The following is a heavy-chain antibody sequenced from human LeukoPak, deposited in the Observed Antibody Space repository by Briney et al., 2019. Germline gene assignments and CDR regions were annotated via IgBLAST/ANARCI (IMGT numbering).Heavy chain of an antibody. V-gene: IGHV3-23*01. J-gene: IGHJ6*02. D-gene: IGHD3-10*01. CDR2: ISGSGGST. Sequence: GGSLRLSCAASGFTFSSYAMSWVRQAPGKGLEWVSAISGSGGSTYYADSVKGRFTISRDNAKNSLYLQMNSLRAEDTAVYYCARDRARAELLWFGEDLYYGMDVWGQGTTVTVSS. CDR3: ARDRARAELLWFGEDLYYGMDV. CDR1: GFTFSSYA.